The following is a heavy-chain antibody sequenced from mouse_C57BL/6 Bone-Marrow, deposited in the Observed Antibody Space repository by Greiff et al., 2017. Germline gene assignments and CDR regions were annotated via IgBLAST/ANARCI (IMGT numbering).Heavy chain of an antibody. CDR2: IDPESGDT. Sequence: EVKLQESGAGLVRPGASVKLSCTASGFNIKDDYMHWVQQSPDQGLEWIGWIDPESGDTEYASKFQGRATITADTSSNTPYLQLSSLTSEDTAVYYCTAYNYSWFAYWGQGTLVTVSA. V-gene: IGHV14-4*01. CDR3: TAYNYSWFAY. D-gene: IGHD2-12*01. J-gene: IGHJ3*01. CDR1: GFNIKDDY.